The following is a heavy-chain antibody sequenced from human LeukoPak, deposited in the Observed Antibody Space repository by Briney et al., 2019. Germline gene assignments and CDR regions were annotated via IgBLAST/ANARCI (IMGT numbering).Heavy chain of an antibody. J-gene: IGHJ3*02. CDR2: IYYSGST. Sequence: PSETLSLTCTVSGGSVSSGSYYWSWIRQPPGKGLEWIGYIYYSGSTNYNPSLKSRVTISADTSKNQFSLKLSSVTAADTAVYYCARETTYYYGSGLDAFDIWGQGTMVTVSS. V-gene: IGHV4-61*01. CDR1: GGSVSSGSYY. CDR3: ARETTYYYGSGLDAFDI. D-gene: IGHD3-10*01.